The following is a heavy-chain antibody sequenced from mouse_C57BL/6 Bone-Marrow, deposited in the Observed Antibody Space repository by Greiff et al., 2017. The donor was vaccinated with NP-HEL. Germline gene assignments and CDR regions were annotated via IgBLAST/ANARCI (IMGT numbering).Heavy chain of an antibody. Sequence: EVNVVESGGDLVKPGGSLKLSCAASGFTFSSYGMSWVRQTPDKRLEWVATISSGGSYTYYPDSVKGRFTISRDNAKNTLYLQMSSLKSEDTAMYYCARRYYGSSYRYFDVWGTGTTVTVSS. V-gene: IGHV5-6*02. CDR1: GFTFSSYG. D-gene: IGHD1-1*01. CDR3: ARRYYGSSYRYFDV. CDR2: ISSGGSYT. J-gene: IGHJ1*03.